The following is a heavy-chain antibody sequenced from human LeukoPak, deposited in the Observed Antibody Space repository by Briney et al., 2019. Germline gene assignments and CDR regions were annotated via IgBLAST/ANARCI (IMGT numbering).Heavy chain of an antibody. CDR2: ISHTGRT. CDR1: GVSFSGYY. Sequence: SETLSLTCAVSGVSFSGYYWSWIRQPPGKGPEWIGEISHTGRTSYNPSLKSRVTISLDTSKNQFSLKVNFVTAADTTVYYCTKTSPGVPLDFWGRGALVTVSS. J-gene: IGHJ4*02. V-gene: IGHV4-34*01. D-gene: IGHD7-27*01. CDR3: TKTSPGVPLDF.